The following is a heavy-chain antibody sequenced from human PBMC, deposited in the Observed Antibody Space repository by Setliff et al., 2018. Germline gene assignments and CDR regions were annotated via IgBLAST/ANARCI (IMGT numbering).Heavy chain of an antibody. J-gene: IGHJ3*02. CDR3: AREYGIIGAYGDAFDI. CDR1: GYTFNTYT. V-gene: IGHV1-3*01. D-gene: IGHD3-16*02. CDR2: IKAGDGDT. Sequence: ASVKVSCKASGYTFNTYTFHWVRQAPGQSLEWMGWIKAGDGDTKYSQNFQGRVTINRDTSASTVYMELSSLRSEDTAVYYCAREYGIIGAYGDAFDIRGQGTMVTVSS.